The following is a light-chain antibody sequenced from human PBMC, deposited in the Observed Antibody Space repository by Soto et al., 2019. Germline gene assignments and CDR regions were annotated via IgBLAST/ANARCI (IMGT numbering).Light chain of an antibody. CDR1: SSDVGRYNY. Sequence: QSALTQPPSASGSPGQSVTISCTGTSSDVGRYNYVSWYQQHPGKAPKLMIYEVNKRPSGVPDRFSGSKSGNTASLTVSGLQAEDEADYYCTSYGGSLQLVFGGGTKLTVL. CDR2: EVN. CDR3: TSYGGSLQLV. V-gene: IGLV2-8*01. J-gene: IGLJ2*01.